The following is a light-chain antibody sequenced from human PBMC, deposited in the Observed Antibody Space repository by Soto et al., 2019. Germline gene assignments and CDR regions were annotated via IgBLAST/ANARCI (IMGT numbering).Light chain of an antibody. J-gene: IGKJ5*01. Sequence: LPQSPTTLSLSPGERATLSCRTKRVGSTYLAWYQQKPGQAPRLLIYDASSRATGIPARFSGSGSGTDFTLTISRLEPEDFAVYYCQQCSNSPMTFGQGTQLDIK. CDR2: DAS. V-gene: IGKV3D-20*02. CDR1: RVGSTY. CDR3: QQCSNSPMT.